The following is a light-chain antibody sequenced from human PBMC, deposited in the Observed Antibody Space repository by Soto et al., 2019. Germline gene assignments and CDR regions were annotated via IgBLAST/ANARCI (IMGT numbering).Light chain of an antibody. J-gene: IGKJ1*01. CDR3: QHYKMYSPWT. CDR1: QTISTY. CDR2: GAS. Sequence: DIQMTQSPSPLSASVGDRVTITCRASQTISTYLNWYQQKPGKAPKLLIYGASSLQSGVPSRFSGSGSGTEFTLTISSLQPDDFATYYCQHYKMYSPWTFGQGTKVDIK. V-gene: IGKV1-5*01.